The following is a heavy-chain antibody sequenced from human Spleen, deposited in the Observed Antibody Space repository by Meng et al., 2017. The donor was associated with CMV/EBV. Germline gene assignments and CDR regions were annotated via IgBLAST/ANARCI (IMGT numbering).Heavy chain of an antibody. CDR2: IIPTFGTTSGIA. D-gene: IGHD3-16*01. CDR3: ARGGLGSRNWFDP. CDR1: GGTFNIYA. V-gene: IGHV1-69*05. Sequence: SVKVSCKASGGTFNIYAFSWVRQAPGQGLEWMGGIIPTFGTTSGIANYAQKFQGTVTITTDESTSTAYMELSSLRSEDTAVYYCARGGLGSRNWFDPWGQGTLVTVSS. J-gene: IGHJ5*02.